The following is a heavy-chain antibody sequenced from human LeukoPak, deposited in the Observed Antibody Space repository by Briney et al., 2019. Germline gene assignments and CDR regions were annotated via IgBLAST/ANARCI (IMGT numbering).Heavy chain of an antibody. CDR3: ARVRKQQWLVHYYGMDV. D-gene: IGHD6-19*01. CDR2: ISAYNGNT. Sequence: WASVKVSCKASGGTFSSYAISWVRQAPGQGLEWMGWISAYNGNTNYAQKLQGRVTMTTDTSTSTAYMELRSLRSDDTAVYYCARVRKQQWLVHYYGMDVWGQGTTVTVSS. V-gene: IGHV1-18*01. CDR1: GGTFSSYA. J-gene: IGHJ6*02.